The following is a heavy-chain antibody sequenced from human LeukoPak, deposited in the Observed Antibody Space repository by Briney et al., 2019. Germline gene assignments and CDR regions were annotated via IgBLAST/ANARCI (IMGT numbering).Heavy chain of an antibody. CDR3: ARAPMGVAPLY. Sequence: WMGWMTPVSGNAGSAQKFQGRVSLTRDTSITTAYMELSSLRSDDTAFYYCARAPMGVAPLYWGQGTLVTVSS. J-gene: IGHJ4*02. D-gene: IGHD1-26*01. CDR2: MTPVSGNA. V-gene: IGHV1-8*01.